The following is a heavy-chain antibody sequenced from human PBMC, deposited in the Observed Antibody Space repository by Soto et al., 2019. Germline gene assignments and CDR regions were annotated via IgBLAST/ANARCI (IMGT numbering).Heavy chain of an antibody. CDR1: GFTFDDYA. J-gene: IGHJ4*02. CDR2: ISWNSGSI. V-gene: IGHV3-9*01. D-gene: IGHD2-2*01. CDR3: AKANGYQLLSGVHY. Sequence: GGSLRLSCAASGFTFDDYAMHWVRQAPGKGLEWVSGISWNSGSIGYADSVKGRFTISRDNAKNSLYLQMNSLRAEDTALYYCAKANGYQLLSGVHYWGQGTLVTVSS.